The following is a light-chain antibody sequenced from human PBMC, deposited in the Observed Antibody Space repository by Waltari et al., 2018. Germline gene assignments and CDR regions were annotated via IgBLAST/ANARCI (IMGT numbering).Light chain of an antibody. CDR1: QGIGNN. J-gene: IGKJ1*01. Sequence: DIQMTQSPSSLSASVGDTVTITCQASQGIGNNLNWYQQKPGKAPKLLIYRASSLQSGIPSLFSGSGSGTDFTLTISSLQPEDFATYYCQQGYSSPWTFGQGTKVEI. CDR2: RAS. V-gene: IGKV1-39*01. CDR3: QQGYSSPWT.